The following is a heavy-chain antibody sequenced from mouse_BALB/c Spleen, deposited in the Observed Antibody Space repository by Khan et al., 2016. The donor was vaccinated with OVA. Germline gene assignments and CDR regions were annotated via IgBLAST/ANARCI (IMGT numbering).Heavy chain of an antibody. Sequence: EVKLLESGGGLVQPGGSLKLSCAASGFDFSRYWMSWVRQAPGKGLEWIGEINPDSSTINYTPSLKDKFIISRDNAKNTLCLQMSKVRSEDTALYYCARGLRRYYYAMDYWGQGTSVTVSS. CDR1: GFDFSRYW. D-gene: IGHD2-2*01. CDR2: INPDSSTI. J-gene: IGHJ4*01. CDR3: ARGLRRYYYAMDY. V-gene: IGHV4-1*02.